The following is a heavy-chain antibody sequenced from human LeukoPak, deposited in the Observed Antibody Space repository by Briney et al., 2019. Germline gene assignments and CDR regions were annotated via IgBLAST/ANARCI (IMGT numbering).Heavy chain of an antibody. D-gene: IGHD6-19*01. J-gene: IGHJ6*03. Sequence: SVKVSCKASGGTFSSYAISWVRQAPGQGLEWMGGIIPIFGTANYAQKFQGRVTITADESTSTAYMELSSLRSEGTAVYYCARDLRYSSGWSASGMDVWGKGTTVTISS. V-gene: IGHV1-69*13. CDR3: ARDLRYSSGWSASGMDV. CDR2: IIPIFGTA. CDR1: GGTFSSYA.